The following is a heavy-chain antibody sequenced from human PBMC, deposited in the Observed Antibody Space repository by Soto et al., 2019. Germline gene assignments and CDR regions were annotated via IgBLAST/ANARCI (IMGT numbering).Heavy chain of an antibody. V-gene: IGHV4-59*12. CDR3: ARLRITMVRGADY. CDR2: IYYSVST. D-gene: IGHD3-10*01. J-gene: IGHJ4*02. CDR1: GGSISDFY. Sequence: PSETLSLTCTVSGGSISDFYWSWIRQPPGKGLEWIGYIYYSVSTYYNPSLKSRVTISVDTSKNQFSLKLSSVTAADTAVYYCARLRITMVRGADYWGKGNMVTVSA.